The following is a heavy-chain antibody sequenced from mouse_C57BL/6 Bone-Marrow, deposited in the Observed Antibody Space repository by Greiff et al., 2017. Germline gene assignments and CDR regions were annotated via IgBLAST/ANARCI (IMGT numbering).Heavy chain of an antibody. CDR1: GYTFTSYW. V-gene: IGHV1-53*01. CDR2: INPSNGGT. Sequence: VKLQESGTELVKPGASVKLSCKASGYTFTSYWMHWVKQRPGQGLEWIGNINPSNGGTNYNEKFKSKATLTVDKSSSTAYMQLSSLTSEDSAVYYCARETTVVAIPLDYWGQGTTLTVSS. CDR3: ARETTVVAIPLDY. J-gene: IGHJ2*01. D-gene: IGHD1-1*01.